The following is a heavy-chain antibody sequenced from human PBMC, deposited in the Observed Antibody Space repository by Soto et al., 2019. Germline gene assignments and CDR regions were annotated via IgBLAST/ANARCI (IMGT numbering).Heavy chain of an antibody. D-gene: IGHD2-21*01. Sequence: EVQLVKSGGGLVKPGGSLRLSCAASGFTFSRYIMHWVRQAPGQGLEWIATISSTSTNIYYADSVKGRITISRDNPKNSLSLQMDSLRREDTAVYYCARGIASSSLVTFDVWGQGTMVTVSP. CDR2: ISSTSTNI. V-gene: IGHV3-21*01. CDR1: GFTFSRYI. CDR3: ARGIASSSLVTFDV. J-gene: IGHJ3*01.